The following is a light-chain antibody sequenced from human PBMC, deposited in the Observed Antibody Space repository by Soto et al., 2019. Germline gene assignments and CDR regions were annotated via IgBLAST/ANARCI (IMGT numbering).Light chain of an antibody. CDR1: QSISSW. Sequence: DIQMTQSPSTLSASVGDRVTITCRASQSISSWLAWYQQKPGKAPKLLIYDASSLQSGVPSRFSGSGSGTEFTLTFDSLQLDDFSTYYCQQYNSYSLWTFGQGTKVEIK. CDR3: QQYNSYSLWT. V-gene: IGKV1-5*01. CDR2: DAS. J-gene: IGKJ1*01.